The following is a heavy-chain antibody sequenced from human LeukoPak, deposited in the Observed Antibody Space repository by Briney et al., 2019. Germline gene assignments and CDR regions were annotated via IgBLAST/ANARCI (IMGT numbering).Heavy chain of an antibody. D-gene: IGHD3-16*02. CDR3: ARDLATRQRTGLYDS. Sequence: PGGSLRLSCAASGFTFSSYEMNWVRQAPGKGLEWVSGFYIDGATYYADSVKGRFTLSRDSSRNTLYLQMNSLRAEDTAVYYCARDLATRQRTGLYDSWGQGTLVTVSS. V-gene: IGHV3-66*01. J-gene: IGHJ4*02. CDR2: FYIDGAT. CDR1: GFTFSSYE.